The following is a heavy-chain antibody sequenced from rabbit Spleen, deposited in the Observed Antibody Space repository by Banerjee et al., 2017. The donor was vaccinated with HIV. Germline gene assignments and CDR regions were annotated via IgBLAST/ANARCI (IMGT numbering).Heavy chain of an antibody. Sequence: QEQLVESGGGLVKPGASLTLTCKASGFSFNNDYVMCWVRQAPGKGLEWIACIAGGSSGNTYYASWAKGRFTISKTSSTTVTLQMTSLTAADTATYFCARGSAAMTMVITGYYLSLWGPGTLVTVS. D-gene: IGHD2-1*01. V-gene: IGHV1S45*01. CDR2: IAGGSSGNT. J-gene: IGHJ4*01. CDR3: ARGSAAMTMVITGYYLSL. CDR1: GFSFNNDYV.